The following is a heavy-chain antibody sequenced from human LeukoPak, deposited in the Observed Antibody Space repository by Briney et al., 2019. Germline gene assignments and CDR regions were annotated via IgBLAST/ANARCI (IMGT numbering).Heavy chain of an antibody. CDR2: IWYDGSNK. CDR1: GFSFSSHG. Sequence: GGSLRLSCAASGFSFSSHGMHWVRQAPGKGLEWVAVIWYDGSNKFYADSVKGRFTISRDNSKNTLYLRMNSLRAEDTAVYYCARDRSGSLEYFQHWGQGTLVTVSS. J-gene: IGHJ1*01. V-gene: IGHV3-33*01. D-gene: IGHD1-26*01. CDR3: ARDRSGSLEYFQH.